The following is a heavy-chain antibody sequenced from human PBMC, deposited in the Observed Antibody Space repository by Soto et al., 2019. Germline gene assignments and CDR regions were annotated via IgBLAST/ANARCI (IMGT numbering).Heavy chain of an antibody. V-gene: IGHV4-61*01. Sequence: QVQLQESGPGLVKPSETLSLTCTVSGASVSSGHFYWSWIRQPPGKGLEWIGYIYYSGSTKYNPSLRSRVTISVDTSKNQFSLKLTCVTAADTAVYYCARSGSGSGWLGGQGTLVTVSS. J-gene: IGHJ4*02. CDR2: IYYSGST. D-gene: IGHD6-19*01. CDR1: GASVSSGHFY. CDR3: ARSGSGSGWL.